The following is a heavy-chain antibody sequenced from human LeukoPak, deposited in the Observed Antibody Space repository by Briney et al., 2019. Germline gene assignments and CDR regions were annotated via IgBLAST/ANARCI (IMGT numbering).Heavy chain of an antibody. CDR3: GRGYNTGWYVDY. CDR1: GGSISSYY. CDR2: IYYSGST. D-gene: IGHD6-19*01. V-gene: IGHV4-59*01. Sequence: SETLSLTCTVSGGSISSYYWSWIRQPPGKGLEWIGYIYYSGSTNYNPSLKSRVTMSVDTSKNQFSLKLSSVTAADTAVYYCGRGYNTGWYVDYWGQGTPVTVSS. J-gene: IGHJ4*02.